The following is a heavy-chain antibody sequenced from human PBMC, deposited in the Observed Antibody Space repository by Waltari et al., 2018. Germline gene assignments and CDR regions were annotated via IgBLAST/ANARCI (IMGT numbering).Heavy chain of an antibody. J-gene: IGHJ4*02. Sequence: QVQLQESGPGLVKPSETLSLTCTFSAPSMTTYSWRWLRLPPGKGLEWIGYIFFTGPTSYNPSLKSRLSMSLDTSNHQFSLNLTSVTAADTAVYYCASGRKPNYFGSGTSVATLDYWGQGSLVTVSS. CDR2: IFFTGPT. D-gene: IGHD3-10*01. V-gene: IGHV4-59*01. CDR3: ASGRKPNYFGSGTSVATLDY. CDR1: APSMTTYS.